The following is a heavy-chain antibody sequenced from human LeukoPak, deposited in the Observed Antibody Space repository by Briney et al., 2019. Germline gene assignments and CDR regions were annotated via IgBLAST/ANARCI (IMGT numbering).Heavy chain of an antibody. J-gene: IGHJ4*01. D-gene: IGHD1-1*01. CDR1: GFTFSSHH. V-gene: IGHV3-23*01. Sequence: SGGSLRLSCAASGFTFSSHHMSWVRQGPGKRLEWVAAIGITGGDTYHSGSVNGRFTISRDNSKNTLYLQMNSLRAEDTAVYYCAREDPTVVLSLDYWGQEPWSPSPQ. CDR3: AREDPTVVLSLDY. CDR2: IGITGGDT.